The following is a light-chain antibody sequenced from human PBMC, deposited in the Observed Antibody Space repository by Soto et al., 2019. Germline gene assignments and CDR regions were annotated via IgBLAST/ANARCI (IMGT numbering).Light chain of an antibody. CDR1: QSVSNDF. J-gene: IGKJ5*01. CDR3: QQYGSSIT. V-gene: IGKV3-20*01. Sequence: EIVLTQSPGILSFSPGERSTLSCRASQSVSNDFLAWYQQKPGQAPRLLIYGASSRATGIPDRFSGSGSGTDFTLTISRLEPEDFAVYYCQQYGSSITFGQGTRLEIK. CDR2: GAS.